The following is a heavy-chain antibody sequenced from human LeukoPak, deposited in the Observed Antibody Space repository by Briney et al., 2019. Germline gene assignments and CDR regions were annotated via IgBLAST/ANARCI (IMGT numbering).Heavy chain of an antibody. CDR2: IYHSGST. CDR3: ARSVYGDYVNSDY. V-gene: IGHV4-30-2*01. Sequence: PSQTLSLTCAVSGGSISRGGYSWSWIRQPPGKGLEWIGYIYHSGSTYYNPSLKSRVTISVDRSKNQFSLKLSSVTAADTAVYYCARSVYGDYVNSDYWGQGTLVTVSS. J-gene: IGHJ4*02. CDR1: GGSISRGGYS. D-gene: IGHD4-17*01.